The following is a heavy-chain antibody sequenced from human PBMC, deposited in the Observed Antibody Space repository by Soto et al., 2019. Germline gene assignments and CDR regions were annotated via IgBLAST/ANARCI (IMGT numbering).Heavy chain of an antibody. CDR2: TSSDGTNN. J-gene: IGHJ4*02. V-gene: IGHV3-30*19. CDR1: GFTFRSYV. Sequence: QVQLVESGGGVVQPGTSLRLSCVGSGFTFRSYVIHWVRQAPGKGLEWVALTSSDGTNNYYGDSVKGRFTISRDNSKNTVDRQMDSLRLEDTSLYYCARWGTTGGLDVWGPGTLVSVSS. CDR3: ARWGTTGGLDV. D-gene: IGHD3-16*01.